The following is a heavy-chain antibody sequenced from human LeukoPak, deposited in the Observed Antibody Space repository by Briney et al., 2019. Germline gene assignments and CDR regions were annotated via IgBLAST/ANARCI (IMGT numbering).Heavy chain of an antibody. J-gene: IGHJ4*02. Sequence: ASVKVSCKASGYTFTGYYMHWVRQAPGQGLEWMGIINPSGGSTSYAQKFQGRVTMTRDTSTSTVYMELRNLRSEDTAVYYCARAQGEQWLARMPPFGYWGQGTLVTVSS. CDR3: ARAQGEQWLARMPPFGY. CDR2: INPSGGST. CDR1: GYTFTGYY. D-gene: IGHD6-19*01. V-gene: IGHV1-46*01.